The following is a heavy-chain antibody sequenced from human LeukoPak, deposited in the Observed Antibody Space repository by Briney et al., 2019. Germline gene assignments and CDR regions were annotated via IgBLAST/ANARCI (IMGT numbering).Heavy chain of an antibody. CDR2: INHSGST. D-gene: IGHD3-10*01. V-gene: IGHV4-34*01. CDR3: ARVAFSGSYSPYYFDY. CDR1: GGSFSGYY. Sequence: SETLSLTCAVYGGSFSGYYWSWIRQPPGKGLEWIGEINHSGSTNYNPSLKGRVTISVDTSKNQFSLKLSSVTAADTAVYYCARVAFSGSYSPYYFDYWGQGTLVTVSS. J-gene: IGHJ4*02.